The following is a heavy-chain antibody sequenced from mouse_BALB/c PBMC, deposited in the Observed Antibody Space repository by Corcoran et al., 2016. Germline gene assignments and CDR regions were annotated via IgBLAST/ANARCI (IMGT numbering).Heavy chain of an antibody. D-gene: IGHD2-1*01. Sequence: EVQLQQSGAELVKPGASVKLSCTASGFNIKDTYMHWVKQRPEQGLEWIGRIDPANGSTKYDPKFQGKATMTAVTSSNTVYLHLSSLTSEATAVYYCGRSREGNYVVYWGQGTTLTVSS. CDR1: GFNIKDTY. V-gene: IGHV14-3*02. CDR2: IDPANGST. CDR3: GRSREGNYVVY. J-gene: IGHJ2*01.